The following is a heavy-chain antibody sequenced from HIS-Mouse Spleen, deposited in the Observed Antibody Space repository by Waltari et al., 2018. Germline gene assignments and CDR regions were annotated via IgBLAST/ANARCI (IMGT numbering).Heavy chain of an antibody. CDR1: GGSISSSSYY. D-gene: IGHD6-13*01. J-gene: IGHJ2*01. Sequence: QLQLQESGPGLVKPSEALSLTCTVSGGSISSSSYYWGWIRQPPGKGLEWIGSSYYSGGTYYNPSLKSRVTISVDTSKHQFSLKLSSVAAADTAVDYCAREIPYSSSWYDWYFDLWGRGTLVTVSS. V-gene: IGHV4-39*07. CDR2: SYYSGGT. CDR3: AREIPYSSSWYDWYFDL.